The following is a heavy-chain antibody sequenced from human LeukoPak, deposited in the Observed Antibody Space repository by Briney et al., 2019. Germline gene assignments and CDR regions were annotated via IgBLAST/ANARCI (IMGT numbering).Heavy chain of an antibody. CDR1: RFTFTNYA. CDR3: ARVLIYDSSGYYYGSPLWFDP. J-gene: IGHJ5*02. Sequence: PGGSLRPSCAASRFTFTNYAMSWVRQAPGKGLEWVSTISGSGSSTYYADSVKGRFTISRDNSKNTLYLQMNSLRAEDTAVYYCARVLIYDSSGYYYGSPLWFDPWGQGTLVTVSS. D-gene: IGHD3-22*01. V-gene: IGHV3-23*01. CDR2: ISGSGSST.